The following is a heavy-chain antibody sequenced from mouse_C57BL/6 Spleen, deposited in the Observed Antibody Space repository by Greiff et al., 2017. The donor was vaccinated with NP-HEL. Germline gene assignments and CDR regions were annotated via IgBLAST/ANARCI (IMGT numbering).Heavy chain of an antibody. J-gene: IGHJ3*01. CDR2: INPSNGGT. Sequence: VQLQQPGTELVKPGASVKLSCKASGYTFTSYWMHWVKQRPGQVLEWIGNINPSNGGTNYNEKFKSKATLTVDKSSSTAYMQLSSLTSEDSAVYYCAREGAYYYGSSAWFAYWGQGTLVTVSA. CDR1: GYTFTSYW. V-gene: IGHV1-53*01. CDR3: AREGAYYYGSSAWFAY. D-gene: IGHD1-1*01.